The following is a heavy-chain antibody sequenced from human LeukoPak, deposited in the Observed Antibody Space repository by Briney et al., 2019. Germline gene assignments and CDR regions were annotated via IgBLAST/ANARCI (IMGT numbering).Heavy chain of an antibody. CDR3: ARVRPYSDY. Sequence: GGSLRLSCEASGFTFSNYYMSWVRQAPGKGLEWVANIKEDGSEKYYLDSVKGRFTTSRDNAKNSLYLQMDSLRVEDMAMYYCARVRPYSDYWGQGTLVTVSS. J-gene: IGHJ4*02. V-gene: IGHV3-7*01. CDR1: GFTFSNYY. CDR2: IKEDGSEK.